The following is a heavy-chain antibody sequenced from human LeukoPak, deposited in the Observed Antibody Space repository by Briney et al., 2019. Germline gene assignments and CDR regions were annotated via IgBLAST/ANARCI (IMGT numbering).Heavy chain of an antibody. V-gene: IGHV4-39*07. J-gene: IGHJ6*03. D-gene: IGHD6-13*01. CDR2: IYYSGST. CDR3: ASAHSSSWYDYYYYYMDV. CDR1: GGSISSSSYY. Sequence: SETLSLTCTVSGGSISSSSYYWGWIRQPPGKGLEWIGSIYYSGSTYYNPSLKSRVTISVDTSKNQFSLKLSSVTAADTAVYYCASAHSSSWYDYYYYYMDVWGKGTTVTVSS.